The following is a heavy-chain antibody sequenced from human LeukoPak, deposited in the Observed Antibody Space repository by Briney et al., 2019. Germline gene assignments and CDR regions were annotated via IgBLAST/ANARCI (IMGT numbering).Heavy chain of an antibody. CDR1: GYTFTNYY. CDR3: ARKIAAAGTIAFDI. J-gene: IGHJ3*02. D-gene: IGHD6-13*01. CDR2: INPNSGGT. V-gene: IGHV1-2*02. Sequence: ASVKVSCKASGYTFTNYYMVWVRQAPGQGLEWMGWINPNSGGTNYAQKFQGRVTMTRDTTISTAYMELSRLRSDDTAVYYCARKIAAAGTIAFDIWGQGTMVTVSS.